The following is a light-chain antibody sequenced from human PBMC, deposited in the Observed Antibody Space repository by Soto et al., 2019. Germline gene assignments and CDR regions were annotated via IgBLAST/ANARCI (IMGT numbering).Light chain of an antibody. CDR3: QQYNNWPPYT. Sequence: EIQMTQSPATLSVSPGDRATLSCKASQSVSSNLAWYQQKPGQAPRLLIYGASTRATGIPARFSGSGSGTEFTLTISSLQSEDFAVYYCQQYNNWPPYTFGQGTKLEIK. J-gene: IGKJ2*01. CDR2: GAS. V-gene: IGKV3-15*01. CDR1: QSVSSN.